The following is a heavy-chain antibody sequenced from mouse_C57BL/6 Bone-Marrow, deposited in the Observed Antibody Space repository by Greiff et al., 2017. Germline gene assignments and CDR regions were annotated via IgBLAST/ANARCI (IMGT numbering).Heavy chain of an antibody. CDR3: ARLTYGSIYFDY. CDR1: GYTFTSYW. CDR2: IYPGSGST. J-gene: IGHJ2*01. D-gene: IGHD1-1*01. V-gene: IGHV1-55*01. Sequence: VQLQQPGAELVKPGASVKMSCKASGYTFTSYWITWVKQRPGQGLEWIGDIYPGSGSTNYNEKFKSKATLTVDTSSGTAYMQLSSLTSEDSAVYYCARLTYGSIYFDYWGQGTTLTVSS.